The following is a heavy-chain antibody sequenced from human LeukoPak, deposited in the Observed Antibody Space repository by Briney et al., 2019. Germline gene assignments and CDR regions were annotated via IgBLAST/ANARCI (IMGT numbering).Heavy chain of an antibody. CDR2: IKQDGSET. Sequence: GGSLRLSCAASRFTLSNYWMSWVRQAPGKGLEWVANIKQDGSETYYVDSVKGRFTISRDNAKNSLSLQMNSLRAEDTTVYYCARQRGSGCLDYWGQGTLVTVSS. CDR3: ARQRGSGCLDY. V-gene: IGHV3-7*01. J-gene: IGHJ4*02. CDR1: RFTLSNYW. D-gene: IGHD6-19*01.